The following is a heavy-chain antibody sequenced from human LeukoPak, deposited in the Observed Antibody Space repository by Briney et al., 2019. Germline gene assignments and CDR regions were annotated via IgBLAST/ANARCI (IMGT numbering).Heavy chain of an antibody. Sequence: GGSLRLSCAASTFTVRNNFMSWVRQAPGKGLEWVSLIYSGGSTYYADSVKGRFTISRDNSKNTLYLQMNSLRAEDTAVYYCAGDYYHGMDVWGQGTTVTVSS. CDR2: IYSGGST. CDR1: TFTVRNNF. J-gene: IGHJ6*02. V-gene: IGHV3-66*02. CDR3: AGDYYHGMDV.